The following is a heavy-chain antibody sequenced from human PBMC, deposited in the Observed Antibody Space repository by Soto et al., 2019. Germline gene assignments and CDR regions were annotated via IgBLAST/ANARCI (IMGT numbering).Heavy chain of an antibody. CDR1: GFTFSSYA. CDR2: ISSNGGST. D-gene: IGHD5-12*01. J-gene: IGHJ6*03. Sequence: GGSLRLSCAASGFTFSSYAMHWVRQAPGKGLEYVSAISSNGGSTYYANSVKGRFTISRDNSKNTLYLQMGSLRAEDMAVYYCARDHGGYGYYYYYYMDVWGKGTTVTVSS. V-gene: IGHV3-64*01. CDR3: ARDHGGYGYYYYYYMDV.